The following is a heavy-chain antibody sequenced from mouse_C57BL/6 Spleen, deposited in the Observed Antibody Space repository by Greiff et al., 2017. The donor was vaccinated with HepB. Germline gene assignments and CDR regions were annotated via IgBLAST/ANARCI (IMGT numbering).Heavy chain of an antibody. V-gene: IGHV1-61*01. CDR2: IYPSDSET. J-gene: IGHJ2*01. Sequence: QVQLKQPGAELVRPGSSVKLSCKASGYTFTSYWMDWVKQRPGQGLEWIGNIYPSDSETHYNQKFKDKATLTVDKSSSTAYMQLSSLTSEDSAVYYCARYSNYFDYWGQGTTLTVSS. CDR1: GYTFTSYW. CDR3: ARYSNYFDY. D-gene: IGHD2-5*01.